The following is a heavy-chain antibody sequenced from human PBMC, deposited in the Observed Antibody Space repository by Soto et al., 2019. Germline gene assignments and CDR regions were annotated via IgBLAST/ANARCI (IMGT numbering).Heavy chain of an antibody. CDR2: ISGSGSTI. V-gene: IGHV3-11*01. D-gene: IGHD2-2*01. Sequence: PGGSLRLSCAASGFTFSDFFMSWVRQAPGKGLEWIAAISGSGSTISYADSVKGRITISRDNARNSVSLQMNSLRAEDTAMYYCTKARCSTSNCYVPDYWGQGTQVTVSS. CDR3: TKARCSTSNCYVPDY. J-gene: IGHJ4*02. CDR1: GFTFSDFF.